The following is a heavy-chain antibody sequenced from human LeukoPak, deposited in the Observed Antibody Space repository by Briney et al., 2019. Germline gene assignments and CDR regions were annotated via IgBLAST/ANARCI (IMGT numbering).Heavy chain of an antibody. CDR2: IYSGGST. Sequence: GGSLRLSCATSGFTVSSNYMSWVRHAPGKGLEWVSVIYSGGSTYYADSVKGRFTISRDNSKNTLYLQMNSLRAEDTAVYYCARGPRGLYGDAFDIWGQGAMVTVSS. V-gene: IGHV3-53*01. J-gene: IGHJ3*02. CDR1: GFTVSSNY. CDR3: ARGPRGLYGDAFDI. D-gene: IGHD4-17*01.